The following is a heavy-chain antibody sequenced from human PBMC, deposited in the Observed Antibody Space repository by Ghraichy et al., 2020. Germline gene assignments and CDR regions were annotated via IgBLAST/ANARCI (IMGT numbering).Heavy chain of an antibody. CDR3: ARGAYGDHRANFQH. CDR1: GGSISSYY. CDR2: IYYSGST. V-gene: IGHV4-59*01. D-gene: IGHD4-17*01. Sequence: SETLSLTCTVSGGSISSYYWSWIRQPPGKGLEWIGYIYYSGSTNYNPSLKSRVTISVDTSKNQFSLKLSSVTAADTAVYYCARGAYGDHRANFQHWGQGTLVTVSS. J-gene: IGHJ1*01.